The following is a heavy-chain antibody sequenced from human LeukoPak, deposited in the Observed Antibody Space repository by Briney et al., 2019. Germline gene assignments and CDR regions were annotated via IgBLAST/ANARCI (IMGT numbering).Heavy chain of an antibody. Sequence: SETLSLTCTVSGGSVSSGSYYWSWIRQPPGKGLEWIGYIYYSGSTNYNPSLKSRVTISVDTSKNQFSLKLGSVTAADTAVYYCARGGYSSGWYNYYYGMDVWGQGTTVTVSS. D-gene: IGHD6-19*01. J-gene: IGHJ6*02. CDR2: IYYSGST. V-gene: IGHV4-61*01. CDR3: ARGGYSSGWYNYYYGMDV. CDR1: GGSVSSGSYY.